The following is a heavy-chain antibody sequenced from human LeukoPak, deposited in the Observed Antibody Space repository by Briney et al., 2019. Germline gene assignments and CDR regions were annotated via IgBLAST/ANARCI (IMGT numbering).Heavy chain of an antibody. CDR3: ARSYLDIVVVPAAIAAADDAFDI. V-gene: IGHV1-18*01. Sequence: GASVKVSCKASGYTFTSYGISWVRQAPGQGLEWMGWISAYNGNTDYAQKLQGRVTMTTDTSTSTAYMELRCLRSDDTAVYYCARSYLDIVVVPAAIAAADDAFDIWGQGTMVTVSS. CDR1: GYTFTSYG. D-gene: IGHD2-2*02. J-gene: IGHJ3*02. CDR2: ISAYNGNT.